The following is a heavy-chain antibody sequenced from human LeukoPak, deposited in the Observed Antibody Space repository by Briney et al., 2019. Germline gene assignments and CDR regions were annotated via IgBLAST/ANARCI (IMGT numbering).Heavy chain of an antibody. CDR1: GYSFISYG. V-gene: IGHV1-69*13. CDR2: IIPIFGTA. D-gene: IGHD3-3*01. Sequence: SAKVSCKGSGYSFISYGISWVRQAPGQGLEWMGGIIPIFGTANYAQKFQGRVTITADESTSTAYMELSSLRSEDTAVYYCARSYDFWSGYFSYYYMDVWGKGTTVTVSS. J-gene: IGHJ6*03. CDR3: ARSYDFWSGYFSYYYMDV.